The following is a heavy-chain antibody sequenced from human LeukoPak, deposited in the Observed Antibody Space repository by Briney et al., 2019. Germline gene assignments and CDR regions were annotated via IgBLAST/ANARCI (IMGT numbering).Heavy chain of an antibody. J-gene: IGHJ4*02. CDR1: GFTFSSYG. Sequence: TGGSLRLSCAASGFTFSSYGMHWVRQAPGKGLEWVAFISYDGSNEEYADSVKGRFTISRDNSKNSLYLQMNTLRPEDTAMYYCARVLGAFGDYWGQGTLVTVSS. CDR2: ISYDGSNE. D-gene: IGHD3-16*01. V-gene: IGHV3-30*19. CDR3: ARVLGAFGDY.